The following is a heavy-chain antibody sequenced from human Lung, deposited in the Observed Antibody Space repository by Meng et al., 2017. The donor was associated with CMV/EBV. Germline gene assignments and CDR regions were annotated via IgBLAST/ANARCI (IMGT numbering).Heavy chain of an antibody. CDR2: VNPISDDT. CDR3: AKSSDNGWSS. CDR1: GYSFSGFY. J-gene: IGHJ4*01. Sequence: VRLGQSGAEVKRPGASVKISCQASGYSFSGFYLNWARQAPGHGLEWLGRVNPISDDTHHAQKFEGRITVTRGATINTAFMELTRRRPDDTAVYYCAKSSDNGWSSWGPGTLVTVSS. D-gene: IGHD6-19*01. V-gene: IGHV1-2*06.